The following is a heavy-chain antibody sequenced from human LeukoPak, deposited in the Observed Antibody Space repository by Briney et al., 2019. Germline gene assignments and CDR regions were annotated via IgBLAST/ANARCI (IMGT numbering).Heavy chain of an antibody. J-gene: IGHJ6*02. CDR1: GASVNNYY. CDR2: IYTSGNT. CDR3: AKGAYYGDV. V-gene: IGHV4-4*07. Sequence: PSETLSLTCTVSGASVNNYYWSWIRQPAGKGLEWMGRIYTSGNTNCNPSLKSRITMSLDTSKNQISLKLSSVTAADTAVYYCAKGAYYGDVWGQGTTVTVSS. D-gene: IGHD3-16*01.